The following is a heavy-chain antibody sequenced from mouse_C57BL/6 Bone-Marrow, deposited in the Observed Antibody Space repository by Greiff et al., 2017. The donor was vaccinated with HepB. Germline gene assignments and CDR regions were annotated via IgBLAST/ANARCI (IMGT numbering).Heavy chain of an antibody. Sequence: VQGVESGPELVKPGASVKISCKASGYSFTSYYIHWVKQRPGQGLEWIGWIYPGSGNTKYNEKFKGKATLTADTSSSTAYMQLSSLTSEDSAVYYCATTALDYWGQGTTLTVSS. CDR1: GYSFTSYY. V-gene: IGHV1-66*01. D-gene: IGHD1-2*01. CDR2: IYPGSGNT. J-gene: IGHJ2*01. CDR3: ATTALDY.